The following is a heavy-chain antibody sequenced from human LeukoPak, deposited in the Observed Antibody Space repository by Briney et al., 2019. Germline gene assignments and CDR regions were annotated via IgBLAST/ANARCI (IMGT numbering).Heavy chain of an antibody. V-gene: IGHV4-39*01. Sequence: SETLSLTCTVSGGSISSSSYYWGWIRQPPGKGLEWIGSIYCSGSTYYNPSLKSRVTISVDTSKNQFSLKLSSVTAADTAVYYCARAVLRYFDWLPIFDYWGQGTLVTVSS. CDR1: GGSISSSSYY. CDR2: IYCSGST. CDR3: ARAVLRYFDWLPIFDY. J-gene: IGHJ4*02. D-gene: IGHD3-9*01.